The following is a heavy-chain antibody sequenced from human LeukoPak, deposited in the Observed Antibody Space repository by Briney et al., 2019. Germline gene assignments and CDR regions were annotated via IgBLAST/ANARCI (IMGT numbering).Heavy chain of an antibody. CDR2: INPNSGDT. J-gene: IGHJ4*02. D-gene: IGHD1-26*01. CDR3: ARDRDFSGSHLSGMYYFDY. V-gene: IGHV1-2*02. Sequence: ASVKVSCKASGYTFTGYYMHWVRQAPGQGLEWMGWINPNSGDTNYAQKFQGRVTMTRDTSISTAYMELSRLRSDDTAVYYCARDRDFSGSHLSGMYYFDYWGQGTLVTVSS. CDR1: GYTFTGYY.